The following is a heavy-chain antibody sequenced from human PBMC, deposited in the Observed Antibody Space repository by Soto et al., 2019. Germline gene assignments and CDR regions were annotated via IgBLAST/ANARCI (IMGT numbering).Heavy chain of an antibody. V-gene: IGHV1-69*01. J-gene: IGHJ4*02. D-gene: IGHD6-6*01. Sequence: QVQLVQSGAEVKKPGSSVKVSCKASGGTFSSYSISWVRQAPGQGLEWMGGIIPIFGTANYAQKFQGRVTITEDESTSTAYRELCSLRSEDTAVYYCAIEYSSSPSYYPIGYWGQGTLVTVSS. CDR1: GGTFSSYS. CDR3: AIEYSSSPSYYPIGY. CDR2: IIPIFGTA.